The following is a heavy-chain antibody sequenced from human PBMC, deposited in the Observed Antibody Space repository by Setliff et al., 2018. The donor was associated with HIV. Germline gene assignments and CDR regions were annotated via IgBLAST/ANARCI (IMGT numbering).Heavy chain of an antibody. CDR1: GFTFSNAR. Sequence: PGGSLRLSCAASGFTFSNARMNWVRQAPGKGRVWVGRIKSKTDGGTTDYAAPVKGRFTISRDDSKNTLYLQMNSLKTEDTAVYYCTTDLGGSYHGWNYWGQGTLVTVSS. D-gene: IGHD1-26*01. CDR2: IKSKTDGGTT. CDR3: TTDLGGSYHGWNY. J-gene: IGHJ4*02. V-gene: IGHV3-15*07.